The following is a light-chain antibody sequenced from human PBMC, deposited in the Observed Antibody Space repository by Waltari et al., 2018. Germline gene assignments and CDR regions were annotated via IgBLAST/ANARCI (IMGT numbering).Light chain of an antibody. J-gene: IGLJ2*01. CDR1: SSNIGANYD. CDR2: GNN. CDR3: QSLDSSLSGSAV. V-gene: IGLV1-40*01. Sequence: QSVLTQPPSVSGAPGQRVTISCTGSSSNIGANYDVNWYQHHPGTAPKLLIYGNNNRPSGVPDRFSGFRSGTLASLAIAGLQAEDEADYYCQSLDSSLSGSAVFGGGTKVTVL.